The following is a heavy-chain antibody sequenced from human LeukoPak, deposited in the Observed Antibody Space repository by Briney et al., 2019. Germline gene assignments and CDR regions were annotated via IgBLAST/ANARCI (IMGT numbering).Heavy chain of an antibody. CDR2: LSYTGST. D-gene: IGHD6-19*01. V-gene: IGHV4-39*07. CDR1: GGSLTTSSRY. CDR3: ARDVSDSGWYLAPIAFDI. Sequence: SSETLSLTCTVSGGSLTTSSRYWAWIRQTPGKGPEWIATLSYTGSTYYNPSLQSRVTISVVNSKDQFSLRLSSVTAADTAVYYCARDVSDSGWYLAPIAFDIWGPGTMVAVSS. J-gene: IGHJ3*02.